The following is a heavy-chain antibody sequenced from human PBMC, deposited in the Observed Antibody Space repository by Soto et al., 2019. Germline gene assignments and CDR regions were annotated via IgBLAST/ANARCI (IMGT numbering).Heavy chain of an antibody. D-gene: IGHD1-20*01. V-gene: IGHV5-51*01. CDR2: IQPGNSDF. CDR3: ARHGGGRIAITGFNGMDV. CDR1: SYTFNTNW. Sequence: PGESLKISCKGSSYTFNTNWIGWLRQAPGKGLEWMGIIQPGNSDFRYGPSLQGQVTISADKSINTAYLQWSSLKASDSAKYYCARHGGGRIAITGFNGMDVWGQGTAVTVSS. J-gene: IGHJ6*02.